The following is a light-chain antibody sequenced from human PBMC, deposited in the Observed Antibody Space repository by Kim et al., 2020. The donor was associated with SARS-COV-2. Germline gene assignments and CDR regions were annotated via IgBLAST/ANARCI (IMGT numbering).Light chain of an antibody. CDR3: QAWDSSTYVV. Sequence: SSELTQPPSVSVSPGQTASITCSGDKLGDKYACWYQQKPGQYPVLVIYQDSKWPSGIPERFSGSNSGNTATLTISGTQAMDEADYYCQAWDSSTYVVFGG. J-gene: IGLJ2*01. CDR2: QDS. V-gene: IGLV3-1*01. CDR1: KLGDKY.